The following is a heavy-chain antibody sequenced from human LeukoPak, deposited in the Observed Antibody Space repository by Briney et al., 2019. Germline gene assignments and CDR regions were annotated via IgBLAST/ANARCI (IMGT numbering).Heavy chain of an antibody. CDR2: ISGSGGST. Sequence: GGSLRLSCAASGFTFRNYGMSWVGQPPLKGLEWVSAISGSGGSTYYADSVKGRFTISRDNSKNTLYLQMNSLRAEDTAVYYCAKSPLQLYTFDYWGQGTLVTVSS. D-gene: IGHD5-24*01. V-gene: IGHV3-23*01. CDR1: GFTFRNYG. J-gene: IGHJ4*02. CDR3: AKSPLQLYTFDY.